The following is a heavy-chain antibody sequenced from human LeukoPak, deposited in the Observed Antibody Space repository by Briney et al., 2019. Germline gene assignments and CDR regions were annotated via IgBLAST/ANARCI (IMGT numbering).Heavy chain of an antibody. CDR3: ARDKIPYSNYSPPDY. Sequence: PGGSLRLSCAASGFTFSSYSMNWVRQAPGKGLEWVSSISSSSSYIYYSDSVKGRFTISRDNAKNSLYLQMNSLRAEDTAVYYCARDKIPYSNYSPPDYWGQGTLVTVSS. CDR1: GFTFSSYS. J-gene: IGHJ4*02. D-gene: IGHD4-11*01. CDR2: ISSSSSYI. V-gene: IGHV3-21*01.